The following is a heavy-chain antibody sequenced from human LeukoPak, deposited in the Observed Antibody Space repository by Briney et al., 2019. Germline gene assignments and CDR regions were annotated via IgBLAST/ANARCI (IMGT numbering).Heavy chain of an antibody. V-gene: IGHV4-59*08. CDR2: IYYSGNT. J-gene: IGHJ4*02. CDR1: GGSISSYY. Sequence: PSETLSLTCTVSGGSISSYYWSWIRQHPGKGLEWIGYIYYSGNTNYNPSLKSRVTISVDTSKNQFSLNLSSVTAADTAIYYCARGGVNWNYDYWGQGTLVTVSS. D-gene: IGHD1-7*01. CDR3: ARGGVNWNYDY.